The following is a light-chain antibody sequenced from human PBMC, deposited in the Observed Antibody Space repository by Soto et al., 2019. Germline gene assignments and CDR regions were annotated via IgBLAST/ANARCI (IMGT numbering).Light chain of an antibody. CDR3: QVWDSSSDHNYV. Sequence: SYELTQPPSVSVAPGKTARITCGGNNIGSKSVHWYQQKLGQAPVLVIYYDSDRPSGIPERFSGSNSGNTATLTISRVEAGDEADYYCQVWDSSSDHNYVFGTGTKVTVL. J-gene: IGLJ1*01. CDR2: YDS. CDR1: NIGSKS. V-gene: IGLV3-21*04.